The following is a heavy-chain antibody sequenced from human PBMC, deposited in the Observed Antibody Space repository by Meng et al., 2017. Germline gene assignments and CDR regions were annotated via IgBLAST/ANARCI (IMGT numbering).Heavy chain of an antibody. J-gene: IGHJ2*01. Sequence: GESLKISCAASGFTFSSYAMSWVRQAPGKGLEWVSSISSSSSYIYYADSVKGRFTISRDNAKNSLYLQMNSLRAEDTAVYYCAAMTTVTSSDWYFDLWGRGTLVTVSS. CDR2: ISSSSSYI. V-gene: IGHV3-21*01. CDR1: GFTFSSYA. CDR3: AAMTTVTSSDWYFDL. D-gene: IGHD4-17*01.